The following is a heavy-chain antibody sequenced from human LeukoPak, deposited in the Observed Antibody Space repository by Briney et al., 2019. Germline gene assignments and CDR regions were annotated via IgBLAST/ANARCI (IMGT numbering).Heavy chain of an antibody. Sequence: GGSLRLSCAASGFTFSSYGMHWVRQAPGKGLEWVAVIWYGGSNKYYADSVKGRFTISRDNSKNTLYLQMNSLRAEDTAVYYCAKGNTWGGSCYIDYWGQGTLVTVSS. V-gene: IGHV3-30*02. CDR2: IWYGGSNK. CDR3: AKGNTWGGSCYIDY. CDR1: GFTFSSYG. D-gene: IGHD2-15*01. J-gene: IGHJ4*02.